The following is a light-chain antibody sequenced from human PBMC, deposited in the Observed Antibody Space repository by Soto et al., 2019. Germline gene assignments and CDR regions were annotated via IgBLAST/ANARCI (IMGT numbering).Light chain of an antibody. CDR1: QSIGSY. Sequence: DIQMTQSPSTLSASVGDRVTITCRASQSIGSYLAWYQQKPGEAPKLLMYKASSLESGVPSRFSGSGSGTEFTLTISRLQPDDFATYYCQQYNSYWTSGQGTKVEI. V-gene: IGKV1-5*03. CDR2: KAS. J-gene: IGKJ1*01. CDR3: QQYNSYWT.